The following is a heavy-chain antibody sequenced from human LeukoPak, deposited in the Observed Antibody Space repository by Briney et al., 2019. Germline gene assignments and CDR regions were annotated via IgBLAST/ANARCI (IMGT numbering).Heavy chain of an antibody. J-gene: IGHJ3*02. CDR1: GFTFSSYA. CDR2: ISGSGGST. CDR3: AKARFGMIVVGPDAFDI. D-gene: IGHD3-22*01. Sequence: GGSLRLSCAASGFTFSSYAMSWVRQAPGKGLEWVSAISGSGGSTYYADSVKGRFTISRDNSKNTLYLQMNSLRAEDTAVYYCAKARFGMIVVGPDAFDIWGQGTMVTVSS. V-gene: IGHV3-23*01.